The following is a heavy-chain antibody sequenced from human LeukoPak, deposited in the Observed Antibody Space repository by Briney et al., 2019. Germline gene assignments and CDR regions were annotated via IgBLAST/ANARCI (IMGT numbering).Heavy chain of an antibody. J-gene: IGHJ4*02. CDR3: ARHGDYCFDL. Sequence: GGSLRLSCAASGFTFSRSWMGWVRQAPGKGLEWVANIKQDGTSKYYVDSVMGRFTISRDNAENSVYLQMNSLSAGDTAVYYCARHGDYCFDLWGPGTRVNVSS. V-gene: IGHV3-7*02. D-gene: IGHD2-21*01. CDR1: GFTFSRSW. CDR2: IKQDGTSK.